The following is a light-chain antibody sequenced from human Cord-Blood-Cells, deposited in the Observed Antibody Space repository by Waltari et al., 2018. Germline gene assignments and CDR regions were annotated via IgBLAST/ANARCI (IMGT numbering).Light chain of an antibody. CDR1: QSVSSSY. CDR2: GAS. V-gene: IGKV3-20*01. CDR3: QQYGSYS. J-gene: IGKJ2*03. Sequence: EIVLPQSPGTLSLSTAERATLSGRASQSVSSSYLAWYQQKPGQAPRLLLYGASSRATSIPDRFSGSGSGTYFTLTISRLEPEDFAVYYCQQYGSYSFGQGTKLEIK.